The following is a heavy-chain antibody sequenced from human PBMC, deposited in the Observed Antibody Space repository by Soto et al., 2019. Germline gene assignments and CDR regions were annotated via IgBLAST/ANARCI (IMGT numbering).Heavy chain of an antibody. V-gene: IGHV3-48*03. Sequence: EVQLVESGGGLVQPGGSLRLSCAASGFTFSSYEMNWVRQAPGKGLEWVSYISSSGSTIYYADSVKGRFTISRDNAKNSLYLQRNSLRAEDTAVYYCARDRDDFWSGYYGYYYGMDVWGQGTTVTVSS. CDR1: GFTFSSYE. CDR2: ISSSGSTI. CDR3: ARDRDDFWSGYYGYYYGMDV. J-gene: IGHJ6*02. D-gene: IGHD3-3*01.